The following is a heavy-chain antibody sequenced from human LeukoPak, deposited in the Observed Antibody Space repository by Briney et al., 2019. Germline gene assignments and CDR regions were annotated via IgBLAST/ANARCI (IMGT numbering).Heavy chain of an antibody. Sequence: SETLSLTCTVSGGSISSDYWSWVRQPAGKGLEWIGRIYTTGSTNHSPSLKSRVTMSVDTSKNQFSLKLSSVTAADTAVYYCARDVKSRRRQWFGELSVYYYYCMDVWGKGTTVTISS. CDR3: ARDVKSRRRQWFGELSVYYYYCMDV. V-gene: IGHV4-4*07. D-gene: IGHD3-10*01. CDR1: GGSISSDY. J-gene: IGHJ6*03. CDR2: IYTTGST.